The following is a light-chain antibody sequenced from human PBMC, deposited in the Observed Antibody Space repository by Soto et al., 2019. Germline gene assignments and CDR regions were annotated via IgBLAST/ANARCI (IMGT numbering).Light chain of an antibody. CDR3: QQRTRWPMT. CDR1: HSVGSN. CDR2: DGS. Sequence: EIVVTQSPVTLSVSPGDRATLSCRASHSVGSNLAWYQQKPGQAPRLLIYDGSKRAAGVPDRISGDGSGTDYTLTISGLEPEDFAVYYCQQRTRWPMTFGQGTRLEIK. J-gene: IGKJ5*01. V-gene: IGKV3-11*01.